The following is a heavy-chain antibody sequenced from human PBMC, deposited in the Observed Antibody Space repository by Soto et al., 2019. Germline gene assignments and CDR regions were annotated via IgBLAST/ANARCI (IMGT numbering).Heavy chain of an antibody. V-gene: IGHV1-18*01. D-gene: IGHD2-15*01. CDR2: ISAYNGNT. J-gene: IGHJ3*02. Sequence: ASVKVSCKASGYTFTSYGISWVRQAPGQGLEWMGWISAYNGNTNYALKLQGGVTMTTDTSTSTGYMELRSLRSEDTAVYYCATGRGHSGGSCCYAFDIWGQGTMVTVSS. CDR1: GYTFTSYG. CDR3: ATGRGHSGGSCCYAFDI.